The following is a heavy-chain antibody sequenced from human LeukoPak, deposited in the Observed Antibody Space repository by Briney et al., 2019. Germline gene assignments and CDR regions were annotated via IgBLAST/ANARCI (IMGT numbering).Heavy chain of an antibody. D-gene: IGHD3-3*01. V-gene: IGHV1-8*01. J-gene: IGHJ3*02. CDR1: GYTFTSYD. CDR2: MNPNSGNT. Sequence: ASVKVSCKASGYTFTSYDINWVRQATGQGLEWMGWMNPNSGNTGYAQKFQGRVTMTRNTSISTAYMELSSLRSEDTAVYYCARGPYYDFWSAEAFDIWGQGTMVTVSS. CDR3: ARGPYYDFWSAEAFDI.